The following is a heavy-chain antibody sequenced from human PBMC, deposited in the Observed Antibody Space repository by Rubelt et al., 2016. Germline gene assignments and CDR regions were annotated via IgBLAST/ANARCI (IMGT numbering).Heavy chain of an antibody. Sequence: QVQLVESGGGVVQPGRSLRLSCAASGFTFSSYAMHWVRQAPGKGLEWVAVISYDGSNKHYADSVKGRFTISRDNSKNTLYLQMNSLRAEDTAVYYCARDRYGSSTSCYYYYGMDVWGQGTTVTVSS. CDR2: ISYDGSNK. J-gene: IGHJ6*02. CDR1: GFTFSSYA. V-gene: IGHV3-30*04. CDR3: ARDRYGSSTSCYYYYGMDV. D-gene: IGHD2-2*01.